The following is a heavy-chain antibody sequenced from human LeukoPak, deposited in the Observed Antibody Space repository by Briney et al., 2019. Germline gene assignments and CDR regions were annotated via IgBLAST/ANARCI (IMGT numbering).Heavy chain of an antibody. D-gene: IGHD2-15*01. CDR2: FSGGVGNT. J-gene: IGHJ4*02. CDR1: GFTFSSYA. CDR3: AKSHCSGGSSYCGVGY. V-gene: IGHV3-23*01. Sequence: PGGSLRLSCAASGFTFSSYAMSWVRQAPGKGLEWVSSFSGGVGNTYHADSVKGRFTISRDNSKNTLYLQMNSLRAEDTAVYYCAKSHCSGGSSYCGVGYWGQGTLVTVSS.